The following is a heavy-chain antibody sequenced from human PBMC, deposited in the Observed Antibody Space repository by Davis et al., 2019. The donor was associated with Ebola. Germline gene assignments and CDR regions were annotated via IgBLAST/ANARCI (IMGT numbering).Heavy chain of an antibody. CDR1: GYTFTSYG. Sequence: ASVKVSCKASGYTFTSYGISWVRQAPGQGLEWMGWISGYNGNTNYAQKLQGRVTMTTDTSTSTAYMELRSLRSDDTAVYYCARDGLGTGRHYYYYGMDVWGQGTTVTVSS. J-gene: IGHJ6*02. CDR2: ISGYNGNT. V-gene: IGHV1-18*04. D-gene: IGHD1-1*01. CDR3: ARDGLGTGRHYYYYGMDV.